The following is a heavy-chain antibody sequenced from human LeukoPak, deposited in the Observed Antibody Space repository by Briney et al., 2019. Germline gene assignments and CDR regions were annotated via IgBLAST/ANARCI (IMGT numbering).Heavy chain of an antibody. J-gene: IGHJ4*02. V-gene: IGHV1-18*01. CDR3: ARGNTRHYYDSSGYYYYFDY. CDR1: GYTFTSYG. D-gene: IGHD3-22*01. CDR2: ISAYNGNT. Sequence: ASVKVSCKASGYTFTSYGISWVRQAPGQGLEWMGWISAYNGNTNYAQKLQGRVTMTTDTSTSTAYMELRSLRSDDTAVYYCARGNTRHYYDSSGYYYYFDYWGQGTLVTVSS.